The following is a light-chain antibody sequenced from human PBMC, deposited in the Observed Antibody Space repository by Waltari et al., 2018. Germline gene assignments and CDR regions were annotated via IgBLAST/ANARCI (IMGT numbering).Light chain of an antibody. V-gene: IGKV1-39*01. Sequence: DIQMTQSPSSLSASVGDTVTVTCRASQNIRTHLNWYQQKPTTAPKLLIYAASTLHRGVPSRFSGSGSETDFTLTISSLQAEDVAVYYCQQYYSTCQFGQGTKVEIK. CDR3: QQYYSTCQ. CDR1: QNIRTH. J-gene: IGKJ1*01. CDR2: AAS.